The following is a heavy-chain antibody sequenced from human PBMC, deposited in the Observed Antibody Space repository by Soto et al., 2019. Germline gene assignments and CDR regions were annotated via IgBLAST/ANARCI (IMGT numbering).Heavy chain of an antibody. CDR3: EVTTGY. J-gene: IGHJ4*02. Sequence: QVQVVQSRAEVKKPGASVKVSCKASGYTFTDYDINCVRQASGQGLEYMGWMSPESGNTGYAPQFQGRVTMTRNTSISTAYMELSSLRSEDTAVYYCEVTTGYWGQGTKVTVSS. D-gene: IGHD2-21*02. V-gene: IGHV1-8*01. CDR2: MSPESGNT. CDR1: GYTFTDYD.